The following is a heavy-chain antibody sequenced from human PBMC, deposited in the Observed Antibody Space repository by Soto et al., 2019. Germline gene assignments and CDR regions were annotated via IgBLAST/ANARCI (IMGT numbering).Heavy chain of an antibody. CDR3: ATTHAETAGIWFDP. J-gene: IGHJ5*02. CDR1: GDSIRSRSYY. CDR2: IHDSGTT. V-gene: IGHV4-39*01. Sequence: QLQLLESGPGLVKPSETLSLTCTVSGDSIRSRSYYWGWVRQPPGKGLEWIGSIHDSGTTFYNPSLKSRVTISGDPSKSQFYLTMNSVTAADTAVYYCATTHAETAGIWFDPWGQGTLVTVSS. D-gene: IGHD6-13*01.